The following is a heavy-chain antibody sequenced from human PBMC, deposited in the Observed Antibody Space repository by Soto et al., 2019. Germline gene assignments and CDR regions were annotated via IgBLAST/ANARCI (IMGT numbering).Heavy chain of an antibody. CDR2: IYHSGSI. CDR3: SRGGIVAAGTLDL. D-gene: IGHD6-13*01. J-gene: IGHJ1*01. CDR1: GGSISSGGYS. Sequence: QLQLQESGSGLVKPSQTLSLTCSVSGGSISSGGYSWNWIRQPPGKGLEWIGHIYHSGSIYYNPSLKSRVTMSVDRSKNQFSLRVTSVTAADTAVYYCSRGGIVAAGTLDLWCQGTLVTVSS. V-gene: IGHV4-30-2*01.